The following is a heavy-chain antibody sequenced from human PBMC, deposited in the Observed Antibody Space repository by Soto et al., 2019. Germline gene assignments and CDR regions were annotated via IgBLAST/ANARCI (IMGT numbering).Heavy chain of an antibody. CDR1: GFTLSGYA. V-gene: IGHV3-64*01. CDR3: ARRARPDFYYMDV. D-gene: IGHD6-6*01. CDR2: ISSTGVGT. Sequence: EVQLAESGGGLAQPGGSLRLSCAASGFTLSGYAMDWVRQAPGKGLEYVSGISSTGVGTYYAKSVQGRFTISRDNSKNTVYLQMGSLRPEDMAVYYCARRARPDFYYMDVWGKGTTVTVSS. J-gene: IGHJ6*03.